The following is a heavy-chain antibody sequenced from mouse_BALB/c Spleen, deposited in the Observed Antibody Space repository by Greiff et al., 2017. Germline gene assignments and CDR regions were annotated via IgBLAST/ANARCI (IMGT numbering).Heavy chain of an antibody. D-gene: IGHD3-1*01. J-gene: IGHJ2*01. CDR2: INSNGGST. Sequence: EVKLMESGGGLVQPGGSLKLSCAASGFTFSSYGMSWVRQTPDKRLELVATINSNGGSTYYPDSVKGRFTISRDNAKNTLYLQMSSLKSEDTAMYYCARGLLYYCDYWGQGTTLTVSS. V-gene: IGHV5-6-3*01. CDR1: GFTFSSYG. CDR3: ARGLLYYCDY.